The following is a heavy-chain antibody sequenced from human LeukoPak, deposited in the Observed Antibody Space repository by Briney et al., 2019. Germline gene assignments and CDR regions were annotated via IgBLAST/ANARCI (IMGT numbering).Heavy chain of an antibody. Sequence: GESLKISCKGPGYRFTSYWIGWVRQMPGKGLEGMGIIYPGDSDTRYSPSFEGQVTISVDKSISTAYVQWSSLKASDTAMYYCARRSSGWHLDYWGQGTLVTVSS. D-gene: IGHD6-19*01. V-gene: IGHV5-51*01. CDR2: IYPGDSDT. CDR3: ARRSSGWHLDY. CDR1: GYRFTSYW. J-gene: IGHJ4*02.